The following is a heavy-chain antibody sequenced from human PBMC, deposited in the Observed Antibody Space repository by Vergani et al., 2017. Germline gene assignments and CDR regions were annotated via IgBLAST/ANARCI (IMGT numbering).Heavy chain of an antibody. D-gene: IGHD1-14*01. J-gene: IGHJ5*02. CDR1: GFTFNQYG. Sequence: QVQLVESGGGVVPPGRSLRLSCAASGFTFNQYGMHWVRQAPGKGLEWVAVTWYDGNNKQYADSVKGRFTISRDNSKSTMYLQMNSLRAEDTGVYYCARDLRLLYNRFDPWGQGTLVTVSS. CDR2: TWYDGNNK. V-gene: IGHV3-33*01. CDR3: ARDLRLLYNRFDP.